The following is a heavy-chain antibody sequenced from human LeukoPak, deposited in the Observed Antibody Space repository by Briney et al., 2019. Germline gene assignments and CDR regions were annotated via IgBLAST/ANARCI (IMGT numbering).Heavy chain of an antibody. CDR3: ARELNWNYGSRAFDI. J-gene: IGHJ3*02. CDR2: ISSSSSYI. V-gene: IGHV3-21*01. D-gene: IGHD1-7*01. CDR1: GFTFSSYS. Sequence: PGGSLRLSCAASGFTFSSYSMNWVRQAPGRGLEWVSSISSSSSYIYYADSVKGRFTISRDNAKNSLYLQMNSLRAEDTAVYYCARELNWNYGSRAFDIWGQGTMVTVSS.